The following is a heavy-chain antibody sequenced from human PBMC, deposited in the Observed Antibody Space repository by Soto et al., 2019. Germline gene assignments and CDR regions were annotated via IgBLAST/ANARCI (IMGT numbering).Heavy chain of an antibody. CDR3: ARVAVVTRGIDS. J-gene: IGHJ4*02. CDR1: GFIFENFG. Sequence: GGSLRLSCAASGFIFENFGMSWVRQAPGKGLEWISSISGSGFKKYYADSVKGRFTISRDNAQNTVYLQMNRLRAEDTAVYYCARVAVVTRGIDSWGRGTLVTVSS. V-gene: IGHV3-23*01. CDR2: ISGSGFKK. D-gene: IGHD6-19*01.